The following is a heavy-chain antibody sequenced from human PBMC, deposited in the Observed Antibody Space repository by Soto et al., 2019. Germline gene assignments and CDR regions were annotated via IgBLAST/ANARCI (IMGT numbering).Heavy chain of an antibody. D-gene: IGHD5-12*01. Sequence: ASEKVSCKASGYTFTIYGINWVRQAPGQGLEWMGWISPDNGNTNYAQKLQGRVTMTTDTSTSTAYMELRSLRSDDTAVYYCARALGYSGYAGMDVWGQGTTVTVSS. CDR1: GYTFTIYG. CDR3: ARALGYSGYAGMDV. J-gene: IGHJ6*02. CDR2: ISPDNGNT. V-gene: IGHV1-18*01.